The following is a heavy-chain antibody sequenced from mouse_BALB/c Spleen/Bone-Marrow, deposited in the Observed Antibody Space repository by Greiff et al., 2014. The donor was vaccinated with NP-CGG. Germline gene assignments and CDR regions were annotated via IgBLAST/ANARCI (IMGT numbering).Heavy chain of an antibody. J-gene: IGHJ2*01. CDR3: ARPDYYGYLNY. Sequence: EVQLQQSGGGLVQPGGSLKLSCAASGFDFSRYWMRWVRQAPEKGLEWIGEINPDSRTINYSPTLKDKVIISGDNAKNTLYLRLNKVRSEDTALYYCARPDYYGYLNYWGQGTTLTVSS. CDR1: GFDFSRYW. D-gene: IGHD1-1*01. V-gene: IGHV4-1*02. CDR2: INPDSRTI.